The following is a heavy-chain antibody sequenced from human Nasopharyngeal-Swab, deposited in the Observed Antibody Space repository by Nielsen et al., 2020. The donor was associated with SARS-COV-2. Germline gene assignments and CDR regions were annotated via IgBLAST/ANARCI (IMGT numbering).Heavy chain of an antibody. Sequence: ASVQVSCKASGYTFTGYYMHWVRQAPGQGLEWMGIINPSGGSTSYAQKFQGRVTMTRDTSTSTVYMELSSLRSEDTAVYYCAKGNYEDWFDPWGQGTLVTVSS. CDR3: AKGNYEDWFDP. CDR1: GYTFTGYY. J-gene: IGHJ5*02. V-gene: IGHV1-46*01. D-gene: IGHD4-11*01. CDR2: INPSGGST.